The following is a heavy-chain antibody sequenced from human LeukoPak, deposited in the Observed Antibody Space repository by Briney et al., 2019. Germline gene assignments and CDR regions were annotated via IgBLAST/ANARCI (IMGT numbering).Heavy chain of an antibody. J-gene: IGHJ4*02. CDR2: IRYDGSNK. V-gene: IGHV3-30*02. CDR3: AKDCLTTVTLQPDY. CDR1: GFTFSSYG. D-gene: IGHD4-11*01. Sequence: PGGSLRLSCAASGFTFSSYGMHWVRQAPGKGLEWVAFIRYDGSNKYYADSVKGRFTISRDNSKNTLYLQMNSLRAEDTAVYYCAKDCLTTVTLQPDYWGQGTLVTVSS.